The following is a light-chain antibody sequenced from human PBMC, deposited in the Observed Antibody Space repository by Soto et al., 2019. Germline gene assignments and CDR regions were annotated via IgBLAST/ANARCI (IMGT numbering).Light chain of an antibody. CDR1: QSLNRK. CDR3: NQYDSWSPFT. V-gene: IGKV3-15*01. Sequence: EIVMTQSPVTLSVSPGERATLSCRASQSLNRKLAWYQQRPGQAPRLLISDASIRATGIPARFSGSGSGTEVIIPISSLQSEDFAVYYCNQYDSWSPFTFGGGTRVEIK. CDR2: DAS. J-gene: IGKJ4*02.